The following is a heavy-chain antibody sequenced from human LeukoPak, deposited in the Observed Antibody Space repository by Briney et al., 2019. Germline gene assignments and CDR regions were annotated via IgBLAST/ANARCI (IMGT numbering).Heavy chain of an antibody. Sequence: GGSLRLSCTASGLTFGDYAMSWFRQAPGKGLAWEGFIRSKAYGGTTEYAASVKGRFTISRDDSKSIAYLQMNSLKTEDTAVYYCTHYYDSSGYYRWGQGTLVTVSS. CDR1: GLTFGDYA. CDR2: IRSKAYGGTT. V-gene: IGHV3-49*03. D-gene: IGHD3-22*01. CDR3: THYYDSSGYYR. J-gene: IGHJ4*02.